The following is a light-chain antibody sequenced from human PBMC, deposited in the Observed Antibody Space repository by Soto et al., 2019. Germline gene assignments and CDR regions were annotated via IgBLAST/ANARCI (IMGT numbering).Light chain of an antibody. CDR1: QSVRSH. J-gene: IGKJ4*01. CDR2: DAS. Sequence: EIVLTQSPATLSLSPGERATLACRASQSVRSHLGWYQQKPGQAPRLLIYDASNRATGIPDRFTGSGSGTDFTLTISSLEPADFAVYYCQQRRDWLLTFGGGTRVEI. CDR3: QQRRDWLLT. V-gene: IGKV3-11*01.